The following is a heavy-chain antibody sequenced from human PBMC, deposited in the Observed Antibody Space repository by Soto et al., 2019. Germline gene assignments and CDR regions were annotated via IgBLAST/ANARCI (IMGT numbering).Heavy chain of an antibody. Sequence: QVQLVQSGAEVKKPGASVKVSCKVSGYTLTELAMHWVRQAPGKGLEWMGGFDPEDGETIYAQKLQGRVTMIEDTSTNTAYMELRSLRSDDTAMYCCANRQELHFDGGGSQPHRYLDHWGRGTLVTVSP. CDR1: GYTLTELA. CDR2: FDPEDGET. J-gene: IGHJ2*01. CDR3: ANRQELHFDGGGSQPHRYLDH. D-gene: IGHD2-15*01. V-gene: IGHV1-24*01.